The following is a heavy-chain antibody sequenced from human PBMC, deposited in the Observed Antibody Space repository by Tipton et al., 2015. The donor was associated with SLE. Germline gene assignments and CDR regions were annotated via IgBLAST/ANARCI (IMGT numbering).Heavy chain of an antibody. Sequence: TLSLTCAVSTYSISSGYYWGWIRQPPGKGLEWIGSIYHSGSTYYNPSLKSRVTISLNTSKNQFSRKLSSVTAADTAVYYCARMGGGVWIGETYYFDFWGQGTLVTVSS. V-gene: IGHV4-38-2*01. CDR1: TYSISSGYY. CDR3: ARMGGGVWIGETYYFDF. J-gene: IGHJ4*02. D-gene: IGHD2-8*02. CDR2: IYHSGST.